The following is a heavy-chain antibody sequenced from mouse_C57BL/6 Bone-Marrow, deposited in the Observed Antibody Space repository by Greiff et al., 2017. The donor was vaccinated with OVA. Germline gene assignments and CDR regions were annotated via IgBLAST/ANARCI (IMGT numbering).Heavy chain of an antibody. Sequence: QVQLQQSGAELVRPGASVTLSCKASGYTFTDYEMHWVKQTPVHGLEWIGAIDPETGGPAYNQKFKGKAILTADKSSSTAYMELRSLTSEDSAVYHCTRGYSNYYAMDYWGQGTSVTVSS. CDR3: TRGYSNYYAMDY. CDR2: IDPETGGP. V-gene: IGHV1-15*01. D-gene: IGHD2-5*01. J-gene: IGHJ4*01. CDR1: GYTFTDYE.